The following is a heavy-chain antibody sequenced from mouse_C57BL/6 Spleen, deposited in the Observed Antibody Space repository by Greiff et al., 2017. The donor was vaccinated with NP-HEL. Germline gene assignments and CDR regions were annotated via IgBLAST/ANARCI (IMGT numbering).Heavy chain of an antibody. CDR2: IDPNSGGT. Sequence: QVQLQQPGAELVKPGASVKLSCKASGYTFTSYWMHWVKQRPGRGLEWIGRIDPNSGGTKYNEKFKSKATLTVDIPSSTAYMQLSSLTSEDSAVYYCARPDPSWCLDVWGTGTTVTVSS. J-gene: IGHJ1*03. CDR3: ARPDPSWCLDV. V-gene: IGHV1-72*01. D-gene: IGHD1-1*02. CDR1: GYTFTSYW.